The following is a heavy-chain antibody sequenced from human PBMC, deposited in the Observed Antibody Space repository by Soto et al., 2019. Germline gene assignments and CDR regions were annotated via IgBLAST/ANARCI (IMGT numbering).Heavy chain of an antibody. D-gene: IGHD2-2*01. V-gene: IGHV3-11*01. J-gene: IGHJ2*01. Sequence: GSLRLSCAASGFTFSDYYMSWIRQAPGKGLEWVSYISSSGSTIYYADSVKGRFTISRDNAKNSLYLQMNSLRAEDTAVYYCARDQDIVVVPAAMNGFDLWGRGTLVTVSS. CDR2: ISSSGSTI. CDR1: GFTFSDYY. CDR3: ARDQDIVVVPAAMNGFDL.